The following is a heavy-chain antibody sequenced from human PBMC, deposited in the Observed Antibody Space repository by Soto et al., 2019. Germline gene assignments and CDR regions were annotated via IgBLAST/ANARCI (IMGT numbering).Heavy chain of an antibody. CDR1: GFTFSSYG. CDR3: AKPFTAITMIVGYFDY. J-gene: IGHJ4*02. CDR2: ISYDGSNK. V-gene: IGHV3-30*18. D-gene: IGHD3-22*01. Sequence: GGSLRLSCAASGFTFSSYGMHWVRQAPGKGLEWVAVISYDGSNKYYADSVKGRFTISRDNSKNTLYLQMNSLRAEDTAVYYCAKPFTAITMIVGYFDYWGQGTLVTVSS.